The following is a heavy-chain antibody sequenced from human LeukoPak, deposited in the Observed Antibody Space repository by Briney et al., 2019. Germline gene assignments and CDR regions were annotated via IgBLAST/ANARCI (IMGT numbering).Heavy chain of an antibody. J-gene: IGHJ4*02. Sequence: SETLSLTCTVSGGSISSYYWSWIRQPPGKGLEWIGYIYYSGSTNYNPSLKSRVTISVDTSKNQFSLKLSSVTAADTAVYYCARDQQLGNFDDWGQGTLVTVSS. V-gene: IGHV4-59*01. D-gene: IGHD6-13*01. CDR3: ARDQQLGNFDD. CDR1: GGSISSYY. CDR2: IYYSGST.